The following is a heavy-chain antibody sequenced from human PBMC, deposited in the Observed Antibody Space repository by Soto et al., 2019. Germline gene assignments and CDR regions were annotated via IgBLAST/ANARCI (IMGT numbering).Heavy chain of an antibody. Sequence: GGSLRLSCAASGFTFSSYAMSWVRQSPGKGLEWVSAISGSGGSTYYADSVKGRFTISRDNSKNTLYLQMNSLRAEDTAVYYCAKGKRSAAYYYGMDVWGQGTTVTVSS. CDR3: AKGKRSAAYYYGMDV. CDR1: GFTFSSYA. V-gene: IGHV3-23*01. D-gene: IGHD6-25*01. J-gene: IGHJ6*02. CDR2: ISGSGGST.